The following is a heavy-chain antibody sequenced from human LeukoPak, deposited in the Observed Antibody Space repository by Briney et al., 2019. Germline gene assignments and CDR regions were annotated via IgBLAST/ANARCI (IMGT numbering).Heavy chain of an antibody. CDR3: ARGGQLGPFDY. V-gene: IGHV4-39*07. CDR1: GGSISSGDYY. Sequence: SETLSLTCTVSGGSISSGDYYWSWIRQPPGKGLEWIGEINHSGSTNYNPSLKSRVTISVDTSKNQFSLKLSSVTAADTAVYYCARGGQLGPFDYWGQGTLVTVSS. D-gene: IGHD1-1*01. J-gene: IGHJ4*02. CDR2: INHSGST.